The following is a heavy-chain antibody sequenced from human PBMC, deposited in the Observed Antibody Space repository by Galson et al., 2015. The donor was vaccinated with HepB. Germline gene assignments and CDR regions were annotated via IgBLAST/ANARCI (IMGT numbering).Heavy chain of an antibody. Sequence: SCKASGYTFTKYAMNWVRQAPGQGLEWMGWIDTNTGNPTYAQGFTGRFVFSLDTSVSTAYLQISSLKAEDTAVYYCARGDPDRVREELDYWGQGPLVTVSS. CDR2: IDTNTGNP. CDR3: ARGDPDRVREELDY. CDR1: GYTFTKYA. J-gene: IGHJ4*02. V-gene: IGHV7-4-1*02. D-gene: IGHD3-10*01.